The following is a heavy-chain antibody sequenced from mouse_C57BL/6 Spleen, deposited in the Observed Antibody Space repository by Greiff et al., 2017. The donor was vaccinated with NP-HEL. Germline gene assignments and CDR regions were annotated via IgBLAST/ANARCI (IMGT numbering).Heavy chain of an antibody. CDR2: IYPGDGDT. Sequence: QVQLQQSGAELVKPGASVKISCKASGYAFSSYWMNWVKQRPGKGLEWIGQIYPGDGDTNYNGKFKGKATLTADKSSSTAYMQLSSLTSEDSAFYFCSRVTTVVGRYWYFCVWGTGATVTVSS. CDR3: SRVTTVVGRYWYFCV. D-gene: IGHD1-1*01. V-gene: IGHV1-80*01. J-gene: IGHJ1*03. CDR1: GYAFSSYW.